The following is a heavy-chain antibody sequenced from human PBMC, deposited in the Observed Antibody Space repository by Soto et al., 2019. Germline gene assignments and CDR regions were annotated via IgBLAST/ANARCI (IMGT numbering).Heavy chain of an antibody. D-gene: IGHD3-16*01. CDR2: IDQTGST. CDR3: ARVWGALAPIAGWFGP. J-gene: IGHJ5*02. CDR1: NGSITSGNW. V-gene: IGHV4-4*02. Sequence: QVQLQESGPGLVKPSGTLFLTCAVSNGSITSGNWWSWVRQPPGKGLEWIGDIDQTGSTNYNPSLRSRVISSVDRSKSSFSLGLSSVTAADTAVCFCARVWGALAPIAGWFGPWGRGILVTV.